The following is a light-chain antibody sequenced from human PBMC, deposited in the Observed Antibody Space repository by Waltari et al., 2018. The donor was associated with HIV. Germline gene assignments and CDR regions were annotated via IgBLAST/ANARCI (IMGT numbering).Light chain of an antibody. CDR2: DVS. CDR3: SSYTNSDTRV. V-gene: IGLV2-14*03. J-gene: IGLJ1*01. CDR1: SSDIGRYKF. Sequence: QSALTQPPSVSGSPGQSVTISCTGTSSDIGRYKFVSWYQQHPGKAPKLMIYDVSNRAPGVSNRFSGSKSGDTASLTISGLQAEDEADYYCSSYTNSDTRVFGTGTKVTVL.